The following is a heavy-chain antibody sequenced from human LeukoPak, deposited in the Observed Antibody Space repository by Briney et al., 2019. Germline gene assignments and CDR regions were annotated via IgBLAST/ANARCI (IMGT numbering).Heavy chain of an antibody. CDR2: IRSKAYGGTT. D-gene: IGHD2-2*03. V-gene: IGHV3-49*03. CDR3: TRKFGYCSSTSCYAYFDY. CDR1: GFTFGDYA. Sequence: PGGSLRLSCTASGFTFGDYAMSWFRQAPGKGREWVGFIRSKAYGGTTEYAASVKGRFTISRDDSKSIAYLQMNSLKTEDTAVYYCTRKFGYCSSTSCYAYFDYWGQGTLVTVSS. J-gene: IGHJ4*02.